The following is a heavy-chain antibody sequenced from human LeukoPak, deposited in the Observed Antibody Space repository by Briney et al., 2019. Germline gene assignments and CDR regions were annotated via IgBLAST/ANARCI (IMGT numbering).Heavy chain of an antibody. CDR1: GFTFSSYS. V-gene: IGHV3-21*01. D-gene: IGHD2-2*01. CDR3: ARDCCSSTSCPTFDY. Sequence: PGGSLRLSCAASGFTFSSYSMNWVRQAPGKGLEWVSSISSSSSYIYYADSVKGRFTISRDNAKNSLYLQMNSLRAEDTAVYYCARDCCSSTSCPTFDYWGQGTLVTVSS. J-gene: IGHJ4*02. CDR2: ISSSSSYI.